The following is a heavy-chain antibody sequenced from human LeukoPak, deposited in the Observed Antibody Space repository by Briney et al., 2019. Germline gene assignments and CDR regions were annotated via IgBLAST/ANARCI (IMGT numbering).Heavy chain of an antibody. CDR3: AREGGYCSGGSCYEPFDY. D-gene: IGHD2-15*01. CDR2: ISSSSSYI. Sequence: PGGSLRLSCAASGFTFSSYSMNWVRQAPGKGLEWVSSISSSSSYIYYADSVKGRFTISRDNAKNSLYLQMNSLRAEDTAVYYCAREGGYCSGGSCYEPFDYWGQGTLVTVSS. J-gene: IGHJ4*02. V-gene: IGHV3-21*01. CDR1: GFTFSSYS.